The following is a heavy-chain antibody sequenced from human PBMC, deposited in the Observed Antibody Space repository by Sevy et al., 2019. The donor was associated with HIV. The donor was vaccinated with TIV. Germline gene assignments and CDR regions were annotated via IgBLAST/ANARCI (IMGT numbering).Heavy chain of an antibody. Sequence: GGSLRLSCAASGFIFSTYGMHWVRQAPGKGLEWLALISFDGSKKYYADSVKGRFTISRDNSKNTLYLEMSSLRAEDTAVYYCAKDPSLQLVLDYWGQGTLVTVSS. CDR2: ISFDGSKK. V-gene: IGHV3-30*18. CDR1: GFIFSTYG. CDR3: AKDPSLQLVLDY. D-gene: IGHD6-6*01. J-gene: IGHJ4*02.